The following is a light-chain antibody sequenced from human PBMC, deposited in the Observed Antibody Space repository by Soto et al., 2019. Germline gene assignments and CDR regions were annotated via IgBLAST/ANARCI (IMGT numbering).Light chain of an antibody. V-gene: IGKV1-39*01. J-gene: IGKJ2*01. CDR2: AAS. CDR3: QQSYNPPVT. CDR1: QSISSY. Sequence: DIQMTQSPSSLSASVGDRVTITCRASQSISSYLHWYQHKPGRAPKLLIFAASSLQSGVPSRFSGSGSGTDFTLTINSLQPEDFATYYCQQSYNPPVTFGQGTKLEI.